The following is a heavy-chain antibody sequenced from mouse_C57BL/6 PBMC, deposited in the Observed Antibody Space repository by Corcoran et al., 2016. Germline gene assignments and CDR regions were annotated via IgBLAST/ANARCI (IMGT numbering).Heavy chain of an antibody. J-gene: IGHJ3*01. CDR1: GYTFTDYY. V-gene: IGHV1-26*01. CDR3: ARRGNWVLFAY. D-gene: IGHD4-1*01. CDR2: INPNSGGT. Sequence: EVQLQQSGPELVKPGASVKISCKASGYTFTDYYMNWVKQSHGKSLEWIGDINPNSGGTSYNQKFKGKATLTVDKSSSTAYMELRSLTSEDSAVYYCARRGNWVLFAYWGQGTLVTVSA.